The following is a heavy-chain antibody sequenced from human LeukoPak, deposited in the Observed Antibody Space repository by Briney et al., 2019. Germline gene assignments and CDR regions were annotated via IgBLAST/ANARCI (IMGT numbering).Heavy chain of an antibody. D-gene: IGHD1-26*01. CDR3: ARGGNEIDY. CDR1: GFTFSDYS. CDR2: INSDGKTT. V-gene: IGHV3-48*01. Sequence: PGGSLRLSCAASGFTFSDYSMNWVRQAPGKGLEDLSYINSDGKTTWYADSVKGRFTISRDNSKNTLYLQMNSLRGEDTAVYYCARGGNEIDYWGQGTLVTVSS. J-gene: IGHJ4*02.